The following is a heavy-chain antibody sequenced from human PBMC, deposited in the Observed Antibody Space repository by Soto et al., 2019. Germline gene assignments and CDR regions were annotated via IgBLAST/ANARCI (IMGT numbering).Heavy chain of an antibody. CDR3: AKDRGSGSYAANYYYYGMDV. V-gene: IGHV3-9*01. CDR2: INWNSGSI. J-gene: IGHJ6*02. D-gene: IGHD3-10*01. Sequence: GGSLRLSCAASGFTFDDYAMHWVRQAPGKGLEWVSGINWNSGSIGYAEYVKGRFTISRDNAKTSLYLQMNSLRAEDTALYYFAKDRGSGSYAANYYYYGMDVWGQGTTVTVSS. CDR1: GFTFDDYA.